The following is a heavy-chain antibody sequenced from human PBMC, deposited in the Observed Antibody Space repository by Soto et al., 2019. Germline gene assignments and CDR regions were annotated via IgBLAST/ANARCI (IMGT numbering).Heavy chain of an antibody. Sequence: QVQLVQSGAEVKKPGASVKVSCKASGYTFTSYDINWVRQATGQGLEWMGWINPNSGNTGYAQKCQGQVTMTRHTSISTAYMELSSLRSEDTAVYYCARWSDIVVVVAPTGFDPWGQGTLVTVSS. J-gene: IGHJ5*02. CDR3: ARWSDIVVVVAPTGFDP. CDR2: INPNSGNT. V-gene: IGHV1-8*01. D-gene: IGHD2-15*01. CDR1: GYTFTSYD.